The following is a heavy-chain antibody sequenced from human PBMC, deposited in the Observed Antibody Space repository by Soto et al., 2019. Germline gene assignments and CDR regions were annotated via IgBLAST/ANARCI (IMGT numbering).Heavy chain of an antibody. D-gene: IGHD5-12*01. J-gene: IGHJ4*02. CDR3: ARDRRDGYNTFDY. CDR2: ISPSDGST. CDR1: GYTFTSYE. V-gene: IGHV1-46*01. Sequence: QVQLVQSGAEVKKPGASVKVSCKASGYTFTSYEMYWVRQAPGQGLEWMGIISPSDGSTTYAQKFQGRVTMTRDTSTSTVYMEVSSLRSEDTAVYYCARDRRDGYNTFDYWGQGTLVTVSS.